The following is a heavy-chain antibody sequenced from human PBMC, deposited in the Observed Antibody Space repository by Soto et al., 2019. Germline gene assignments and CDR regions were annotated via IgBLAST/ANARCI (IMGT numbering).Heavy chain of an antibody. D-gene: IGHD3-16*02. CDR2: IYYSGST. Sequence: QVQLQESGPGLVKPSETLSLTCTVSGGSVSSGSYYWSWIRQPPGKGLEWIGYIYYSGSTNYNPSLKSRVTISGDTSKNQFSLKLSSVTAADTAVYYCARQTLYDYVWGSYRQFDYWGQGTLVTVSS. V-gene: IGHV4-61*01. CDR1: GGSVSSGSYY. CDR3: ARQTLYDYVWGSYRQFDY. J-gene: IGHJ4*02.